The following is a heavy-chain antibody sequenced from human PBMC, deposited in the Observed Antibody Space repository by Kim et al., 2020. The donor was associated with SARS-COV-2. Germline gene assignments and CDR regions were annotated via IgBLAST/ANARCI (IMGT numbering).Heavy chain of an antibody. Sequence: SETLSLTCIVSGGSISSNNYYWGWIRQPPGKGLEWIGFISYTGSTYYNPSLKSRVTISVDTSKNQFSLKLTSVTAADTAVYYCPKHLVALSAFDLWGQGTTVTVSS. J-gene: IGHJ3*01. CDR3: PKHLVALSAFDL. V-gene: IGHV4-39*01. D-gene: IGHD2-15*01. CDR1: GGSISSNNYY. CDR2: ISYTGST.